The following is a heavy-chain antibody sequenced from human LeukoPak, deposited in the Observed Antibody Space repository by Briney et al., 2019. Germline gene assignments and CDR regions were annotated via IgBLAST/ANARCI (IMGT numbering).Heavy chain of an antibody. CDR2: MNPNSGNT. CDR3: AKISRFGELYYFDY. D-gene: IGHD3-10*01. V-gene: IGHV1-8*01. Sequence: ASVKVSCKASGYTFTSYDINWVRQATGQGLEWMGWMNPNSGNTSYAQKFQGRVTMTRNTSISTAYMELSSLRSEDTAVYYCAKISRFGELYYFDYWGQGTLVTVSS. J-gene: IGHJ4*02. CDR1: GYTFTSYD.